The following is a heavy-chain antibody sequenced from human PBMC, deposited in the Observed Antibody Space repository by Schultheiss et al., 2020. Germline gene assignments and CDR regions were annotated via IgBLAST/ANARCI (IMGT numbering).Heavy chain of an antibody. CDR3: TTENSGYDSEFLADY. CDR2: ISGSGGST. D-gene: IGHD5-12*01. J-gene: IGHJ4*02. V-gene: IGHV3-23*01. CDR1: GFTFSNF. Sequence: GESLKIACAASGFTFSNFMSWVRQAPGKGLEWVSGISGSGGSTYYADSVKGRFTISRDNSKNTLYLQMNSLKTEDTAVYYCTTENSGYDSEFLADYWGQGSL.